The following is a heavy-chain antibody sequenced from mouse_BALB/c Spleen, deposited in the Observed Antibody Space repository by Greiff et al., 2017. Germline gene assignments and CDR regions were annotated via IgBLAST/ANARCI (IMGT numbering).Heavy chain of an antibody. CDR3: VRLTTDKDAY. CDR2: IRSKSNNYAT. J-gene: IGHJ3*01. Sequence: EVKVVESGGGLVQPKGSLKLSCAASGFTFNTYAMNWVRQAPGKGLEWVARIRSKSNNYATYYADSVKDRFTISRDDSQSMLYLQMNNLKTEDTAMYYCVRLTTDKDAYWGQGTLVTVSA. D-gene: IGHD1-1*01. CDR1: GFTFNTYA. V-gene: IGHV10-1*02.